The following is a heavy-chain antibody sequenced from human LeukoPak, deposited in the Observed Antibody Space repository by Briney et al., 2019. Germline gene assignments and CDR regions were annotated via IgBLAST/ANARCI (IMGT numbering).Heavy chain of an antibody. V-gene: IGHV4-4*09. CDR3: ATRAGYGYMDV. Sequence: PSETLSLTCTVSGGSTSSNYWSWIRQPPGKVLEWIGYIYSTASTNYNPSLRSRVSMSIDASKNQFYLKLSSVTAADTAVYYCATRAGYGYMDVWGKGTTVTVSS. J-gene: IGHJ6*03. CDR2: IYSTAST. CDR1: GGSTSSNY. D-gene: IGHD5-24*01.